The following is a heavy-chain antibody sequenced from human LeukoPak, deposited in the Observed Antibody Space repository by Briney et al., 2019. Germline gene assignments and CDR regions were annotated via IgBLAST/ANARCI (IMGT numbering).Heavy chain of an antibody. V-gene: IGHV3-66*01. CDR3: ARDSSAGATGRLYWYFDL. CDR1: GFTVSSNY. D-gene: IGHD1-26*01. Sequence: GGSLRLSCAASGFTVSSNYMSWVRQAPGKGLEWVSVIYSGGSTYYADSVKGRFTISRGNSKNTLYLQMNSLRAEDTAVYYCARDSSAGATGRLYWYFDLWGRGTLVTVSS. J-gene: IGHJ2*01. CDR2: IYSGGST.